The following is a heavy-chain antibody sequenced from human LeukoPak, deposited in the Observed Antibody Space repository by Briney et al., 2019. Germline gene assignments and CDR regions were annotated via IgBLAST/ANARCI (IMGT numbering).Heavy chain of an antibody. CDR2: IYYSGST. D-gene: IGHD5-24*01. V-gene: IGHV4-59*11. CDR3: ARTIDGADGPEIYFDY. J-gene: IGHJ4*02. Sequence: SETLSLTCTVSGGSISSHYWSWIRQPPGKGLEWIGYIYYSGSTNYNPSLKSRVTISVDTSKNQFSLKLSSVTAADTAVYYCARTIDGADGPEIYFDYWGQGTLVTVSS. CDR1: GGSISSHY.